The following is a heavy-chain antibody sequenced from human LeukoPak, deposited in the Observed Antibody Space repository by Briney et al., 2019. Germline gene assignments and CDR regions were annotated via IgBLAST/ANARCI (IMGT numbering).Heavy chain of an antibody. CDR2: VFSSGNT. Sequence: SETLSLTCTVSVGSISRYHWGCVRQPPGKGLECIGYVFSSGNTNYNPPLNSRVSISTDTSENQFSLSLNFVTTADTAVYYCARVGSDYDYVWDSYRVRSLFDIWGQGTMVTVSS. J-gene: IGHJ3*02. D-gene: IGHD3-16*02. CDR3: ARVGSDYDYVWDSYRVRSLFDI. CDR1: VGSISRYH. V-gene: IGHV4-59*01.